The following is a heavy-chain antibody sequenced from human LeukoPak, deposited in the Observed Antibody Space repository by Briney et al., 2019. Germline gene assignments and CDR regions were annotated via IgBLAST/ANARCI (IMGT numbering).Heavy chain of an antibody. CDR3: ARDFDDINGDYYYIPDF. D-gene: IGHD3-22*01. V-gene: IGHV3-30*02. J-gene: IGHJ4*02. CDR1: GSKLSRNG. CDR2: MRYDATKA. Sequence: PGGSLRLSCVASGSKLSRNGMHWVRQAPGKGLEWVAFMRYDATKAFYGDSVRGRFTISRDDSKNTLYLQMNNLRHEDSAVYFCARDFDDINGDYYYIPDFWGQGVLVTVSS.